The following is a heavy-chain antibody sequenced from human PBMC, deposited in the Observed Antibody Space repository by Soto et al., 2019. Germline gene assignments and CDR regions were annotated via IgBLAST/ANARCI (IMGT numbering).Heavy chain of an antibody. D-gene: IGHD2-2*01. CDR2: IDSSGSAI. CDR3: ARGDASGY. V-gene: IGHV3-48*03. J-gene: IGHJ4*02. CDR1: GFTFTSYE. Sequence: GGSLRLSCVASGFTFTSYEMNWVRQAPGKGLQWVSYIDSSGSAIYYADSVKGRFTISRDNAKNSLYLQMNSLRAEDTALYYCARGDASGYWGQGTLVTVS.